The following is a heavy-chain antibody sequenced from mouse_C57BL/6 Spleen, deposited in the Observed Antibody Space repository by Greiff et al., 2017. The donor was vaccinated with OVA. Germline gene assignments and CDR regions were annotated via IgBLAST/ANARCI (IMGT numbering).Heavy chain of an antibody. D-gene: IGHD1-1*01. CDR3: TTHYYGSSIFDY. Sequence: VQLQQSGAELVRPGASVTLSCKASGYTFTDYEMHWVKQTPVHGLEWTGAIDPETGGTAYNQKFKGKAILTADKSSSTAYMELRSLTSEDSAVYYCTTHYYGSSIFDYWGQGTTLTVSS. CDR1: GYTFTDYE. V-gene: IGHV1-15*01. CDR2: IDPETGGT. J-gene: IGHJ2*01.